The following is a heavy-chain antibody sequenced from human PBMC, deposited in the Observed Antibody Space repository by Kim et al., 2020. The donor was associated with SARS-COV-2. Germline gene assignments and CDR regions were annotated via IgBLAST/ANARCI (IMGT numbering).Heavy chain of an antibody. CDR1: GGSISSGSYY. CDR2: IYTSGST. J-gene: IGHJ3*01. V-gene: IGHV4-61*02. Sequence: SETLSLTCTVSGGSISSGSYYWSWIRQPAGKGLEWIGRIYTSGSTNYNPSLKSRVTISVDTSKNQFSLKLSSVTAADTAVYYCARGAEYYDSSGYYFAHDAFDVWGQGTMVTVSS. D-gene: IGHD3-22*01. CDR3: ARGAEYYDSSGYYFAHDAFDV.